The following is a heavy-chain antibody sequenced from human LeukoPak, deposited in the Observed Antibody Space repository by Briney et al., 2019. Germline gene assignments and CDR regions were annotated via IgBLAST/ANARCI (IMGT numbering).Heavy chain of an antibody. D-gene: IGHD5-18*01. Sequence: SVKVSCKASGYTFTSYDISWVRQAPGQGLEWMGRIIPIFGTANYAQKFQGRVTITTDESTSTAYMELSRLRSDDTAVYYCARDHQRRQLWYDYWGQGTLVTVSS. CDR2: IIPIFGTA. CDR1: GYTFTSYD. CDR3: ARDHQRRQLWYDY. J-gene: IGHJ4*02. V-gene: IGHV1-69*05.